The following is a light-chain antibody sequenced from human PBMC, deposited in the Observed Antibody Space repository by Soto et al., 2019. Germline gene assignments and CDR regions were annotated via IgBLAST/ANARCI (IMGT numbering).Light chain of an antibody. V-gene: IGKV3-15*01. CDR3: QQYNNWPLT. Sequence: EIVMSQSPATVSVSPGERATLSCRASQSDSSNLAWYQQKPGQAPRLLIYGASTRATGIPARFSGSGSGTEFTLTISSLQSEDFAVYYCQQYNNWPLTFGGGTKVDIK. CDR2: GAS. CDR1: QSDSSN. J-gene: IGKJ4*01.